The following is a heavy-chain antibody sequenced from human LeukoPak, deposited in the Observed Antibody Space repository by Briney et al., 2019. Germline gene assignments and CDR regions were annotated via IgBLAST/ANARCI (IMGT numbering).Heavy chain of an antibody. CDR3: ARVRGQQLFDY. CDR1: GFTFSSYA. D-gene: IGHD6-13*01. CDR2: ISYDGSNK. J-gene: IGHJ4*01. V-gene: IGHV3-30-3*01. Sequence: PGGSLRLSCAASGFTFSSYAMHWVRQAPGKGLEWVAVISYDGSNKYYADSVKGRFTISRDNSKNTLYLQMDSLRAEDTAVYYCARVRGQQLFDYWGQEPWSPSPQ.